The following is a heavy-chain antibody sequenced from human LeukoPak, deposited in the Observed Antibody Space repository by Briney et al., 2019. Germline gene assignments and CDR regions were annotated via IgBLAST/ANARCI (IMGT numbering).Heavy chain of an antibody. CDR1: GFTFSSYA. J-gene: IGHJ4*02. CDR2: ISGSGGST. V-gene: IGHV3-23*01. CDR3: AKTNHIVVVVAAVDY. D-gene: IGHD2-15*01. Sequence: GGSLRLSCAASGFTFSSYAMSWVRQAPGKGLEWVSAISGSGGSTYYADSVKGRFTISRDNSKNTLYLQMNSLRAEDTAVYYCAKTNHIVVVVAAVDYWGQGTLVTVSS.